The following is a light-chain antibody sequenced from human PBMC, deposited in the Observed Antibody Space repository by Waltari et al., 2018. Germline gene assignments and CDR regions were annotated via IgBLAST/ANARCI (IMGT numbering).Light chain of an antibody. CDR1: STDVGVYNY. CDR2: EVS. Sequence: QSALTQPPSASGSPGQSVTMSCTGTSTDVGVYNYVSWYQQPPGKAPKLLIYEVSERPSGVPDRFSGSKSGNTASLTVSGLQPEDEADYYCASFAGSNTLFGGGTKLTVL. J-gene: IGLJ2*01. V-gene: IGLV2-8*01. CDR3: ASFAGSNTL.